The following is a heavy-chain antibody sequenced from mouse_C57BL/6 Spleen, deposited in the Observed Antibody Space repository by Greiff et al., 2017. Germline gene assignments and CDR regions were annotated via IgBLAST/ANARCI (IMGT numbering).Heavy chain of an antibody. V-gene: IGHV1-4*01. D-gene: IGHD4-1*01. J-gene: IGHJ2*01. CDR3: ARMANWDVFDY. Sequence: LQESGAELARPGASVKMSCKASGYTFTSYTMHWVKQRPGQGLEWIGYINPSSGYTKYNQKFKDKATLTADKSSSTAYMQLSSLTSEDSAVYYCARMANWDVFDYWGQGTTLTVSS. CDR2: INPSSGYT. CDR1: GYTFTSYT.